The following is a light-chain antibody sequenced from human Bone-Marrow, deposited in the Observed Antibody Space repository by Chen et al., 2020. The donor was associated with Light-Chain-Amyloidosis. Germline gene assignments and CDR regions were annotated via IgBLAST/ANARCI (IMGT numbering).Light chain of an antibody. Sequence: SYELTQPPSVSVSPGQTARITCSGDDLPTKYAYWYQQKPGPAPVLVIHRGTERPSGISERFSCSSSGTTSTLTICGVPAEDEADYHCQSADSSGTYDVIFGGGTKLAFL. CDR3: QSADSSGTYDVI. CDR1: DLPTKY. J-gene: IGLJ2*01. CDR2: RGT. V-gene: IGLV3-25*03.